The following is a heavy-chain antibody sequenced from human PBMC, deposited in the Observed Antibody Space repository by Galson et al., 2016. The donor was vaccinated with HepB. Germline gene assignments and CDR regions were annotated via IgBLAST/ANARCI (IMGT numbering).Heavy chain of an antibody. CDR3: TCGRSPGAY. CDR2: IYSGGST. CDR1: GFTFSTYW. V-gene: IGHV3-53*01. J-gene: IGHJ4*02. Sequence: SLRLSCAASGFTFSTYWMTWVRQAPGKGLECVSLIYSGGSTSYADSVKGRFTISRDHFKNTLYLQMNSLRAEDTAVYFCTCGRSPGAYWGQGTLVTVSS. D-gene: IGHD3-16*02.